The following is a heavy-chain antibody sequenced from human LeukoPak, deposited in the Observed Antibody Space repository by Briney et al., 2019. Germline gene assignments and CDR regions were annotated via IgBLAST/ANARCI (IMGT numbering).Heavy chain of an antibody. CDR2: IIPIFGTA. Sequence: SVKVSCKASGGTFSSYAISWERQAPGQGLEWMGGIIPIFGTANYAQKFQGRVTITADESTSTAYMELSSLRSEDTAVYYCARGNPLEGDYGFRTTYYGMDVWGQGTTVTVSS. D-gene: IGHD4-17*01. J-gene: IGHJ6*02. CDR3: ARGNPLEGDYGFRTTYYGMDV. CDR1: GGTFSSYA. V-gene: IGHV1-69*13.